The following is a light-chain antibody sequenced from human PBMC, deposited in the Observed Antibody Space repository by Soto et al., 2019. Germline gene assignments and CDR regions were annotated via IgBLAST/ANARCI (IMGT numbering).Light chain of an antibody. Sequence: EIILTQSPGTLSLIPGQRDTLSCRASQTITTLAWYQRKPGQAPRLLIYRVSSRATGVPDRFSGSGSGTDYTLSISRLEPEDFAVYYCQQYGSSPTFGQGTKVDIK. V-gene: IGKV3-20*01. CDR2: RVS. J-gene: IGKJ1*01. CDR1: QTITT. CDR3: QQYGSSPT.